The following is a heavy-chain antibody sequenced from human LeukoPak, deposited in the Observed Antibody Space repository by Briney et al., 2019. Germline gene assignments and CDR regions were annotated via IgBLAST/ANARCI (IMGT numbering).Heavy chain of an antibody. Sequence: ASVKVSCKATGCTFASYGISWVRQAPGQGLEWMGWISAYNGNTNYAQKLQGRVTMTTDTSTSTAYMELRSLRSDDTAVYYCARVGSTYYDFWSGYPYFDYWGQGTLVTVSS. CDR1: GCTFASYG. V-gene: IGHV1-18*01. CDR2: ISAYNGNT. J-gene: IGHJ4*02. D-gene: IGHD3-3*01. CDR3: ARVGSTYYDFWSGYPYFDY.